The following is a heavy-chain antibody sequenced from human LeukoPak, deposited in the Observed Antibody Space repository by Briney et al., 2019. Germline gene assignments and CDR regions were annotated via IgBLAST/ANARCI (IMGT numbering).Heavy chain of an antibody. D-gene: IGHD6-19*01. CDR1: GFTFSSSW. Sequence: GGSLRLSCAASGFTFSSSWMSWVRQAPGKGLEWVANIKQDGSEKYYVDSVKGRFTISRDNTKNSLYLQMDSLRAEDTAVHYCVRISTAVAGADYWGQGTLVIVSS. CDR2: IKQDGSEK. CDR3: VRISTAVAGADY. J-gene: IGHJ4*02. V-gene: IGHV3-7*01.